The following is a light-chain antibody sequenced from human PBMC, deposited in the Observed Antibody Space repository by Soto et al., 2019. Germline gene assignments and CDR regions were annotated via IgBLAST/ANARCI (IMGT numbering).Light chain of an antibody. J-gene: IGKJ1*01. CDR2: AAS. Sequence: EIVVTQSPGILSVSPGDRATLSCRASQSVGRNLAWYQQKPGQAPTLLIYAASTRATGLPARFSGSGSGTDFTLTISSLQAEDVAVYYCQQYYTTPVTFGQGTKVEIK. V-gene: IGKV3-15*01. CDR3: QQYYTTPVT. CDR1: QSVGRN.